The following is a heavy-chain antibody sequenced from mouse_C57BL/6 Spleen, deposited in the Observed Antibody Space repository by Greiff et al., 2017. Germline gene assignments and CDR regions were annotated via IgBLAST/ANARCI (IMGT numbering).Heavy chain of an antibody. CDR2: ISGGGGNT. D-gene: IGHD1-1*01. CDR1: GFTFSSYT. J-gene: IGHJ3*01. CDR3: ARPAYYGSSYRGWFAY. Sequence: DVQLVESGGGLVKPGGSLKLSCAASGFTFSSYTMSWVRQTPEKRLEWVATISGGGGNTYYPDSVKGRFTIPRDNAKNTLYLQMSSLRSEDTALYYCARPAYYGSSYRGWFAYWGQGTLVTVSA. V-gene: IGHV5-9*01.